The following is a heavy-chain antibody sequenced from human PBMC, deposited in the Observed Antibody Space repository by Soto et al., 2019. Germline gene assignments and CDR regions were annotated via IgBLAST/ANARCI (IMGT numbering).Heavy chain of an antibody. D-gene: IGHD6-13*01. CDR2: INAGNGNT. V-gene: IGHV1-3*01. CDR1: GYTFTSYA. Sequence: VASVKVSCKASGYTFTSYAMHWVRQAPGQRLEWMGWINAGNGNTKYSQKFQGRVTITRDTSASTAYMELSSLRSEDTAVYYCARSARRWPPRYWYFDLWGRGTLVTVSS. CDR3: ARSARRWPPRYWYFDL. J-gene: IGHJ2*01.